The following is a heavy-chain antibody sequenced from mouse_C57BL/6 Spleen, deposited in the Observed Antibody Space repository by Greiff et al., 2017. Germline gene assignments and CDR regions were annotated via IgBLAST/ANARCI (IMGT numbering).Heavy chain of an antibody. CDR2: ISDGGSYT. V-gene: IGHV5-4*01. CDR3: ARDYYGSSYYYAMDY. D-gene: IGHD1-1*01. CDR1: GFTFSSYA. Sequence: VQLQQSGGGLVKPGGSLKLSCAASGFTFSSYAMSWVRQTPEKRLEWVATISDGGSYTYYPDNVKGRFTISRDNAKNNLYLQMSHLKSEDTAMYYCARDYYGSSYYYAMDYWGQGTSGTVSS. J-gene: IGHJ4*01.